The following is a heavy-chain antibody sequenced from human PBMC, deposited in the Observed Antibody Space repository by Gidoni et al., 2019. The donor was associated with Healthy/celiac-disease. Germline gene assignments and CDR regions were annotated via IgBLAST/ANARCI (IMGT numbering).Heavy chain of an antibody. CDR1: GFTSSSYG. CDR3: ARDKPRHVSWIGPFQH. CDR2: IWYDGSNK. V-gene: IGHV3-33*01. J-gene: IGHJ1*01. D-gene: IGHD5-12*01. Sequence: QVQLVESGGGVVQPGRSLRLSCAASGFTSSSYGMHWVRQAPGKGLEWVAVIWYDGSNKYYADSVKGRFTISRDNSKNTLYLQMNSLRAEDTAVYYCARDKPRHVSWIGPFQHWGQGTLVTVSS.